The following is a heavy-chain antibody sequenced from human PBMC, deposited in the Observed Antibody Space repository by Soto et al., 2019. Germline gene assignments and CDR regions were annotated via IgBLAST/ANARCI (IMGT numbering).Heavy chain of an antibody. D-gene: IGHD4-17*01. CDR1: GGSFSGYY. J-gene: IGHJ3*02. CDR3: ASPTVTTECAFDI. V-gene: IGHV4-34*01. Sequence: PSETLSLTCAVYGGSFSGYYWGWIRQPPGKGLEWIGEINHSGSTNYNPSLKSRVTISVDTSKNQFSLKLSSVTAADTAVYYCASPTVTTECAFDIWGQGTMVNVS. CDR2: INHSGST.